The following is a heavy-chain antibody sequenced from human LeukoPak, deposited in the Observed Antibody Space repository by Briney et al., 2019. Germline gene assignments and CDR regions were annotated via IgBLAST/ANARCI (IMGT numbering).Heavy chain of an antibody. CDR2: INHSGST. D-gene: IGHD6-19*01. CDR3: ARLSSLSIRFWYSSGWALFDY. J-gene: IGHJ4*02. CDR1: GGSFSGYY. Sequence: PSETLSLTCAVYGGSFSGYYWSWIRQPPGKGLEWIGEINHSGSTNYNPSLKSRVTISVDTSKNQFSLKLSSVTAADTAVYYCARLSSLSIRFWYSSGWALFDYWGQGTLVTVSS. V-gene: IGHV4-34*01.